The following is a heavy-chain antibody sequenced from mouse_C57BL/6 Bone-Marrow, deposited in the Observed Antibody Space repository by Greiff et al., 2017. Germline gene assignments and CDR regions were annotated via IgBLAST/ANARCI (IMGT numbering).Heavy chain of an antibody. V-gene: IGHV1-81*01. CDR2: IYPRSGNT. CDR3: ATNYYGSSYVLDY. J-gene: IGHJ2*01. CDR1: GYTFTSYG. Sequence: QVQLKQSGAELARPGASVKLSCKASGYTFTSYGLSWVKQRTGQGLEWIGEIYPRSGNTYYNEKFKGKATLTADKSSSTAYMELRSLTSEDSAVYFCATNYYGSSYVLDYWGQGTTLTVSS. D-gene: IGHD1-1*01.